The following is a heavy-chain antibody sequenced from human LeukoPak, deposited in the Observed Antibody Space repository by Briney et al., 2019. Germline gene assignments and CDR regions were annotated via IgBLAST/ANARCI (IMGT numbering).Heavy chain of an antibody. D-gene: IGHD6-13*01. Sequence: GGSLRLSCAASGFTFSSYGMHWVRQAPDKGLEWVAVISYDGGNKYYADSVKGRFTISRDNSKNTLYLQMNSLRAEGTAVYYCAKDSATSSSSWYLPHFDYWGQGTLVTVSS. CDR2: ISYDGGNK. CDR1: GFTFSSYG. J-gene: IGHJ4*02. V-gene: IGHV3-30*18. CDR3: AKDSATSSSSWYLPHFDY.